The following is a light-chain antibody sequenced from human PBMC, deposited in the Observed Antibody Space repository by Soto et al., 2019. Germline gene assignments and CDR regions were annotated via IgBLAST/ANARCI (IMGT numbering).Light chain of an antibody. CDR1: ESIGKW. J-gene: IGKJ1*01. CDR2: DGS. Sequence: DIQMTQSPSTLSASVGDGVTITCRASESIGKWLAWYQQKPGKAPKVLIYDGSSLESGVPSRFSGSGFATEFTLTINSLQPDDFATYYCQQYNSDPWTFGQGTKVDIK. V-gene: IGKV1-5*01. CDR3: QQYNSDPWT.